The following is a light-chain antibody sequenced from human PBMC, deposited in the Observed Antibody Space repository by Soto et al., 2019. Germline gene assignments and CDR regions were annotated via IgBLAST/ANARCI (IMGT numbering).Light chain of an antibody. V-gene: IGKV3-20*01. J-gene: IGKJ1*01. CDR1: ESVTSRY. CDR2: GAS. Sequence: ILLTQSPCTLSLSPGERATLSCRASESVTSRYLAWYQQKPGQAPRLLIYGASSRATGIPDRFSGSGSGTDFTLTINRLEHDDFAAHYCQQYGSSPPWTFGQGTKVDIK. CDR3: QQYGSSPPWT.